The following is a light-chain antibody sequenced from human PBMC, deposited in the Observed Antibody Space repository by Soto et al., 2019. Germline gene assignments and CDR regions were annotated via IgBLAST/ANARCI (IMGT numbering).Light chain of an antibody. V-gene: IGKV3-11*01. CDR1: QSVNIY. J-gene: IGKJ5*01. CDR3: RQRFGWPPIT. Sequence: EILLTQSPATLALSPGERATLSCRASQSVNIYLAWYQQKPGQAPRLLISDGSNRATGVPARLSGSGSGTDVTLRISSLEPDDFAGDYCRQRFGWPPITFGQGPRLEL. CDR2: DGS.